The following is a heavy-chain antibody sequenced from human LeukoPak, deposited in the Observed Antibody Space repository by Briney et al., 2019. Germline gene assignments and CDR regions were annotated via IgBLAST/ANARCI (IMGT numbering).Heavy chain of an antibody. J-gene: IGHJ4*02. CDR2: ISAYNGNT. V-gene: IGHV1-18*01. CDR3: ARPTYYYDSSGLLMEYYFDY. Sequence: ASVKVSCKASGYTFTSYGISWVRQAPGQGLEWMGWISAYNGNTNYAQKLQGRVTMTTDTSTSTAYMELRSLRSDDTAVYYCARPTYYYDSSGLLMEYYFDYWGQGTLVTVSS. CDR1: GYTFTSYG. D-gene: IGHD3-22*01.